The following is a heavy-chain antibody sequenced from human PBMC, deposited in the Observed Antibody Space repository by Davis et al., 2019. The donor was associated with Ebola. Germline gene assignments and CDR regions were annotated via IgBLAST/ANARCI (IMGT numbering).Heavy chain of an antibody. CDR3: ARESYSYGMDV. CDR1: GNIFTLYA. CDR2: INAGNGNT. Sequence: AASVKVSCKASGNIFTLYAIHWVRQVPGQRLEWMGWINAGNGNTNYAQKLQGRVTMTTDTSTSTAYMELRSLRSDDTAVYYCARESYSYGMDVWGQGTTVTVSS. D-gene: IGHD2-21*01. J-gene: IGHJ6*02. V-gene: IGHV1-3*01.